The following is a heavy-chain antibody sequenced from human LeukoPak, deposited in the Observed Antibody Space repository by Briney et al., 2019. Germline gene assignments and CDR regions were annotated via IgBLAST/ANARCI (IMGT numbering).Heavy chain of an antibody. CDR1: GFTFSSYA. CDR2: ISGSGGST. D-gene: IGHD3-16*01. Sequence: PGGSLRLSCAASGFTFSSYAMSWVRQAPGKGLEWASAISGSGGSTCYADSVKGRSTISRDNSKNTLYLQMNSLRAEDTAVYYCAKAITFGATSKRYYFDYWGQGTLVTVSS. J-gene: IGHJ4*02. V-gene: IGHV3-23*01. CDR3: AKAITFGATSKRYYFDY.